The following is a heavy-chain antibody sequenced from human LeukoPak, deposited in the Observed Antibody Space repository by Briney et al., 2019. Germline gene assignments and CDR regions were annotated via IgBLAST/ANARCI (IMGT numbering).Heavy chain of an antibody. Sequence: SETLSLTCTVSGGSISSSSYYWGWIRQPPGKGLEWIGSIYYSGSTYYNPSLKSRVTISVDTSKNQFSLKLSSVTAADTAVYYCAASRGSSRSYFYYYYYMDVWGKGTTVTVSS. D-gene: IGHD3-10*01. CDR3: AASRGSSRSYFYYYYYMDV. CDR1: GGSISSSSYY. J-gene: IGHJ6*03. V-gene: IGHV4-39*01. CDR2: IYYSGST.